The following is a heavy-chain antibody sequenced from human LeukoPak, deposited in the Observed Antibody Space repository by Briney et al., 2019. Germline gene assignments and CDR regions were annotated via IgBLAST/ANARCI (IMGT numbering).Heavy chain of an antibody. CDR2: ISYDGSNK. CDR1: GFTFSSYG. CDR3: AKGPSYYDILEWYYGMDV. D-gene: IGHD3-9*01. J-gene: IGHJ6*02. V-gene: IGHV3-30*18. Sequence: PGRSLRLSCAASGFTFSSYGMHWVRQAPGKGLEWVAVISYDGSNKYYADSGKGRFTIPRDNSKNTLYLQMNSLRAEDTAVYYCAKGPSYYDILEWYYGMDVWGQGTTVTVSS.